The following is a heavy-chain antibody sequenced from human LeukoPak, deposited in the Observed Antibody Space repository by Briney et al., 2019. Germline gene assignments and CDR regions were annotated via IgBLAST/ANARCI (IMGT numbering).Heavy chain of an antibody. Sequence: PGGSLRLSCAASGFTFNTHAMTWVRQAPGKGLEWVSTVTGSGSSTYYGDSVRGRFTISRDNSKNTLYLQMKALRAEDTAVYYCAKGPLGYCTAGACYFHYWGQGTLVTVSS. CDR2: VTGSGSST. CDR1: GFTFNTHA. D-gene: IGHD2-8*02. CDR3: AKGPLGYCTAGACYFHY. J-gene: IGHJ4*02. V-gene: IGHV3-23*01.